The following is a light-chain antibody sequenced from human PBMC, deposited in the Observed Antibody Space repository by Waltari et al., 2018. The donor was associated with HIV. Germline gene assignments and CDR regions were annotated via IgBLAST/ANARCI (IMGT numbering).Light chain of an antibody. CDR3: QQYGSSPWT. J-gene: IGKJ1*01. Sequence: EIVLTQYPGTLSLSPGERATLPCRASQNFINTYLAWYQLKPGQAPRLLIYGASSRATGIPDRFSGSGSVTDFTLTISRLEPEDFAVYYCQQYGSSPWTFGQGTKVEIK. CDR2: GAS. CDR1: QNFINTY. V-gene: IGKV3-20*01.